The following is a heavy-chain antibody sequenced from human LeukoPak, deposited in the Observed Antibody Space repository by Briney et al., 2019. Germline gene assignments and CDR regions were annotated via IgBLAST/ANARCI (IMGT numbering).Heavy chain of an antibody. CDR2: VYYTGTT. V-gene: IGHV4-39*01. J-gene: IGHJ4*02. Sequence: PSETLSLTCTVSGGSISSRPYYWGWVRQPPGKGLEWIGGVYYTGTTYSNPSLKSRVTISVDTSKNQFSLRLSSVTAADTAVYYCARHVSVAVTNFFDYWGQGTLVTVSS. CDR3: ARHVSVAVTNFFDY. CDR1: GGSISSRPYY. D-gene: IGHD6-19*01.